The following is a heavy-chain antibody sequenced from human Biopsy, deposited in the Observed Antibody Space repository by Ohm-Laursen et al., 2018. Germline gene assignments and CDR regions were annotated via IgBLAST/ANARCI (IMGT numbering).Heavy chain of an antibody. Sequence: SETLSLTCTVSRDPISNYYWTWIRQSPGKGLEWIGYIYYTGSTNYNPSVKSRVTISVDTSKNQFSLKLNSATAADTAVYYCARMPHFDYWGQGILVTVSS. D-gene: IGHD2-2*01. V-gene: IGHV4-59*01. CDR3: ARMPHFDY. CDR1: RDPISNYY. CDR2: IYYTGST. J-gene: IGHJ4*02.